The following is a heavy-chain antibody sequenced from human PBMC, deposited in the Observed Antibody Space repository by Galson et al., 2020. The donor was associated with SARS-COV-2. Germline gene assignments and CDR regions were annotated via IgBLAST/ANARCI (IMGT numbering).Heavy chain of an antibody. D-gene: IGHD1-26*01. CDR2: IKQDGSEK. V-gene: IGHV3-7*04. CDR3: ARSPRAGSYYFDY. J-gene: IGHJ4*02. CDR1: GFTFSSYW. Sequence: GGSLRLSCAASGFTFSSYWMSWVRQAPGKGLEWVANIKQDGSEKYYVDSVKGRFTISRDNAKNSLYLQMNSLRAEDTAVYYCARSPRAGSYYFDYWGQGTLVTVSS.